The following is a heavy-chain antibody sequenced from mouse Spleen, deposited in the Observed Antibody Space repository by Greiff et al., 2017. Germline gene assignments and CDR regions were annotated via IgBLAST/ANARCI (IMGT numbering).Heavy chain of an antibody. D-gene: IGHD4-1*01. CDR2: IDPSDSYT. V-gene: IGHV1-50*01. Sequence: VQLQQPGAELVKPGASVKLSCKASGYTFTSYWMQWVKQRPGQGLEWIGEIDPSDSYTNYNQKFKGKATLTVDTSSSTAYMQLSSLTSEDSAVYYCAELGREGYWGQGTTLTVSS. CDR3: AELGREGY. CDR1: GYTFTSYW. J-gene: IGHJ2*01.